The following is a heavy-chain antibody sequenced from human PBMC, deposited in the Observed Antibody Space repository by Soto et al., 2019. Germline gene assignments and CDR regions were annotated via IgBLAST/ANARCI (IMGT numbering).Heavy chain of an antibody. Sequence: EVQLVESGGGLIQPGGSLRLSCAASGFTFSSNDMNWVRQAPGKGLEWGSLIYSGGSTYYAGSVKGCLTISRDNSNNTLYLHMSSLRSEDTAVYYCATRPLLPGAHWGKGTMVTVSS. CDR3: ATRPLLPGAH. CDR1: GFTFSSND. J-gene: IGHJ3*01. V-gene: IGHV3-53*01. D-gene: IGHD2-15*01. CDR2: IYSGGST.